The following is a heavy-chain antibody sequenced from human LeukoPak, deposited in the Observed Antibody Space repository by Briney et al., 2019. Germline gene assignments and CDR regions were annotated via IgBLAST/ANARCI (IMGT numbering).Heavy chain of an antibody. CDR3: QLGATRQGVDY. V-gene: IGHV5-10-1*01. J-gene: IGHJ4*02. Sequence: GESLKISCLGSGYSFTSFWISWVRQMPGKGLEWMGRIDPSDSFTNYSPSFQGHVTISADKSIRTAYLQWSSLKASDTAMYYCQLGATRQGVDYWGQGTLVTVSS. D-gene: IGHD1-26*01. CDR1: GYSFTSFW. CDR2: IDPSDSFT.